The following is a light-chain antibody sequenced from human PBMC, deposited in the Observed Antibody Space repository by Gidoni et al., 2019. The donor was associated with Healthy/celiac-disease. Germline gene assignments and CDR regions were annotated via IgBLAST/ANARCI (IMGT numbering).Light chain of an antibody. V-gene: IGKV1-39*01. CDR1: QRISSY. Sequence: IQMTQSPSSLSASVGDRVTITCRASQRISSYLNWYQQKPGKAPKLLIYAASSLQSGVPSRFSGSGSGTDFTLTISSLQHEDFATYYCQQSYSTLSITFXXXTRLEIK. J-gene: IGKJ5*01. CDR2: AAS. CDR3: QQSYSTLSIT.